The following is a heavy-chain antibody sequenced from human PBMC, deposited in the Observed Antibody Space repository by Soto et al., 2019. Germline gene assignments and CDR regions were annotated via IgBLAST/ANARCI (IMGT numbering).Heavy chain of an antibody. Sequence: EVQLVESGGGLVQPGGSLRLSRAVSGFTFSSSEMYWVRQAPGKGLEWISYIHPSGQPIFYADSVKGRFTISRDNANNSLFLQMNSLRAEDTAVYYCARRASRWGQGTMVTVSS. J-gene: IGHJ3*01. V-gene: IGHV3-48*03. CDR1: GFTFSSSE. CDR2: IHPSGQPI. D-gene: IGHD1-26*01. CDR3: ARRASR.